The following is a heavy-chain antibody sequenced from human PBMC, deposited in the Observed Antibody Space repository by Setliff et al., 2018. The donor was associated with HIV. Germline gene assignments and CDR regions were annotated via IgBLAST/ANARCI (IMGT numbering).Heavy chain of an antibody. CDR3: ARGGGYWFYNYGIDV. Sequence: ASVKVSCKASGYTFTGYYMHWVRQAPGQGLEWMGWINPNSGGTNYAQKFQGWVTMTRDTSISTAYMELSSLRSDDTAVYYCARGGGYWFYNYGIDVWGQGTTVTVSS. CDR1: GYTFTGYY. CDR2: INPNSGGT. J-gene: IGHJ6*02. D-gene: IGHD2-8*02. V-gene: IGHV1-2*04.